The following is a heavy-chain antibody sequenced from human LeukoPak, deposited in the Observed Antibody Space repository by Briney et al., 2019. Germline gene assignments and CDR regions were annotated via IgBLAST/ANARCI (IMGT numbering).Heavy chain of an antibody. CDR2: INHSGST. J-gene: IGHJ4*02. CDR1: GGSFSGYY. Sequence: SETLSLTCAVYGGSFSGYYWSWIRQPPGKGLEWIGEINHSGSTNYNPSLKSRVTISVDTSKNQFSLKLTSVTAADTAVYYCARGITMIVVPPGYWGQGTLVTVSS. D-gene: IGHD3-22*01. V-gene: IGHV4-34*01. CDR3: ARGITMIVVPPGY.